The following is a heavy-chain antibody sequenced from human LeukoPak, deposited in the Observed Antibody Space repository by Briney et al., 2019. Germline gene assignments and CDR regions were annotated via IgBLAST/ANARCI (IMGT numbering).Heavy chain of an antibody. Sequence: SVKVSCKASGGTFSSYANSWVRQAPGQGLEWMGGIIPIFGTANYAQKFQGRVTITADESTSTAYMELSSLRSEDTAVYYCAGPSPSSSWYHRAFDIWGQGTMVTVSS. CDR2: IIPIFGTA. CDR3: AGPSPSSSWYHRAFDI. CDR1: GGTFSSYA. J-gene: IGHJ3*02. V-gene: IGHV1-69*13. D-gene: IGHD6-13*01.